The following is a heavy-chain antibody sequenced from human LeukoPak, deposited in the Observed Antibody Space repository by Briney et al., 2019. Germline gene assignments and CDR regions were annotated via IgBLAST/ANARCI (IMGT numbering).Heavy chain of an antibody. CDR1: GFTFGRYW. CDR2: IKTDGTYT. J-gene: IGHJ4*02. Sequence: PGGSLRLSCAASGFTFGRYWMHWVRQAPGEGLVWVSRIKTDGTYTSNADSVKGRFTISRDNAKSTLYLQINSLKVEDTAVYYCVADLGDYADFWGQGTLVTVSS. V-gene: IGHV3-74*01. CDR3: VADLGDYADF.